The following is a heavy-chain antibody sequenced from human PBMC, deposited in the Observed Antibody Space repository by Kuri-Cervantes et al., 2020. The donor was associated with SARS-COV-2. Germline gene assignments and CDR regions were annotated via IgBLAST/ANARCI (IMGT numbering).Heavy chain of an antibody. CDR2: ISAYNGNT. V-gene: IGHV1-18*04. J-gene: IGHJ6*02. Sequence: ASVKVSCKASGYTFTGYYMHWVRQAPGQGLEWMGWISAYNGNTNYAQKLQGRVTMTTDTSTSTAYMELRSLRSDDTAVYYCARMAYYYDGSGYYYVENYYYYYGMDVWGQGTTVTVSS. CDR3: ARMAYYYDGSGYYYVENYYYYYGMDV. D-gene: IGHD3-22*01. CDR1: GYTFTGYY.